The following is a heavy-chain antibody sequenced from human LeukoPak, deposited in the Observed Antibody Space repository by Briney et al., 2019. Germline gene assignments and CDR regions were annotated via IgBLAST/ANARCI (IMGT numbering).Heavy chain of an antibody. CDR3: AKEGSHGYNYYFDY. CDR2: ISWDGGST. J-gene: IGHJ4*02. CDR1: GFTFDDYA. Sequence: GGALRLSCAASGFTFDDYARHWVRQAPGKGLDWVSLISWDGGSTYYADSVKGRFTISRDNSKNSLYLQMNSLRAEDTALYYCAKEGSHGYNYYFDYWGQGTLVTVSS. D-gene: IGHD5-24*01. V-gene: IGHV3-43D*03.